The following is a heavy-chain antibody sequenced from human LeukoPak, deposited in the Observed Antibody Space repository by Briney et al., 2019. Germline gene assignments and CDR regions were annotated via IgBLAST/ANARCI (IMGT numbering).Heavy chain of an antibody. Sequence: ASVKVSCKASGYTFTSYDINWVRQATGQGLEWMGWMNPNSGNTGYAQKFQGRVTMTRNTSISTAYMELSSLRSEDTAVYYCARRAARPRYYCYYGMDVWGQGTTVTVSS. CDR1: GYTFTSYD. CDR2: MNPNSGNT. V-gene: IGHV1-8*01. J-gene: IGHJ6*02. CDR3: ARRAARPRYYCYYGMDV. D-gene: IGHD6-6*01.